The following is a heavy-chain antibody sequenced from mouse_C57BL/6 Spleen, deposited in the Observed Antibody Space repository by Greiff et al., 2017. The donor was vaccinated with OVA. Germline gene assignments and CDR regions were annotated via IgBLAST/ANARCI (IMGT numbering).Heavy chain of an antibody. Sequence: EVQVVESGPELVKPGASVKISCKASGYTFTDYYMNWVKQSHGKSLEWIGDINPNNGGTSYNQKFKGKATLTVDKSSSTAYMELRSLTSEDSAVYYCALLWLRWDAMDYWGQGTSVTVSS. V-gene: IGHV1-26*01. CDR2: INPNNGGT. D-gene: IGHD2-2*01. J-gene: IGHJ4*01. CDR1: GYTFTDYY. CDR3: ALLWLRWDAMDY.